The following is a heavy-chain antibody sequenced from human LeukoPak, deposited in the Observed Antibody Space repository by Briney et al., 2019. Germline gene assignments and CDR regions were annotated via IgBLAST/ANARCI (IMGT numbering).Heavy chain of an antibody. D-gene: IGHD6-6*01. Sequence: GGSLRLSCSASGFTYTDYSMSWVRQVPGKGLEWVSGLGRTGEYKYYADSVKGRFTISRDNSKSTLYLQMNSLRADDTAVYYCAKGLSTSSPFDYWGQGTLVTVSS. CDR3: AKGLSTSSPFDY. V-gene: IGHV3-23*01. J-gene: IGHJ4*02. CDR2: LGRTGEYK. CDR1: GFTYTDYS.